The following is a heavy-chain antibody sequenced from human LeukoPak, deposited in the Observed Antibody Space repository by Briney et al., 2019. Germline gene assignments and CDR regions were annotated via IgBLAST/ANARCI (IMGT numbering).Heavy chain of an antibody. CDR2: INPSGGST. Sequence: ASVKVSCNASGYTFTSYYMHWVRQAPGQGLEWMGIINPSGGSTSYAQKFQGRVTMTRDTSTSTVYMELSSLRSEDTAVYYCARESPSSGWSRYYFDYWGQGTLVTVSS. CDR1: GYTFTSYY. J-gene: IGHJ4*02. V-gene: IGHV1-46*01. CDR3: ARESPSSGWSRYYFDY. D-gene: IGHD6-19*01.